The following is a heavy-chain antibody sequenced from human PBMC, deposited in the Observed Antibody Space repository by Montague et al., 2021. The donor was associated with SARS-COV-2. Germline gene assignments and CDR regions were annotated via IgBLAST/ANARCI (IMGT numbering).Heavy chain of an antibody. V-gene: IGHV3-30*04. CDR1: GFPFSSYA. D-gene: IGHD2-2*01. CDR3: ARAASQLPASWDRAYYYYGMDV. CDR2: ISYAGSNK. Sequence: SLRLSCAASGFPFSSYAVHWVRQAPGKGLEWVAVISYAGSNKYYADSVKGRFTISRDTSKNTLYLQMNSLRAEDTAVYYCARAASQLPASWDRAYYYYGMDVWGQGTTVTVSS. J-gene: IGHJ6*02.